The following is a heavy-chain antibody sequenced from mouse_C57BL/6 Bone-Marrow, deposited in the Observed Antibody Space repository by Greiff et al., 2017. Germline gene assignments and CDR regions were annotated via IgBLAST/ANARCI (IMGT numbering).Heavy chain of an antibody. CDR3: ARMIEWSAMDY. V-gene: IGHV5-17*01. Sequence: EVQLVESGGGLVKPGGSLKLSCAASGFTFSDYGMHWVRQAPEKGLEWVAYISSGSSTIYYADTVKGRFTISRDNAKNTQFLLMTSLRSEDTAMYYCARMIEWSAMDYWGQGTSVTVSS. CDR1: GFTFSDYG. J-gene: IGHJ4*01. D-gene: IGHD1-3*01. CDR2: ISSGSSTI.